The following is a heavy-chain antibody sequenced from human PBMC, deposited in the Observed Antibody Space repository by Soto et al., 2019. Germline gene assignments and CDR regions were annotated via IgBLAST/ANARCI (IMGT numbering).Heavy chain of an antibody. CDR1: GYTFTSYG. J-gene: IGHJ4*02. D-gene: IGHD3-22*01. Sequence: ASVKVSCKASGYTFTSYGISWVRQAPGQGLEWMGWISAYNGNTNYAQKLQGRVTMTTDTSTSTAYMELRSLRSDDTAVYYCARAFPNYYHSSGYYDYFGRRTLVTVCS. V-gene: IGHV1-18*01. CDR3: ARAFPNYYHSSGYYDY. CDR2: ISAYNGNT.